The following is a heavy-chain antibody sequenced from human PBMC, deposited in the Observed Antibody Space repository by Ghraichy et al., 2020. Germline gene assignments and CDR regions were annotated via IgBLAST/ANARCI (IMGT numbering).Heavy chain of an antibody. CDR1: GFTFSSYG. Sequence: GGSLRLSCAASGFTFSSYGMHWVRQAPGKGLEWVAVISYDGSNKYYADSVKGRFTISRDNSKNTLYLQMNSLRAEDTAVYYCAKDKGYCSSTSCRSRFDFWSGYLDYWGQGTLVTGSS. CDR3: AKDKGYCSSTSCRSRFDFWSGYLDY. J-gene: IGHJ4*02. V-gene: IGHV3-30*18. CDR2: ISYDGSNK. D-gene: IGHD2-2*01.